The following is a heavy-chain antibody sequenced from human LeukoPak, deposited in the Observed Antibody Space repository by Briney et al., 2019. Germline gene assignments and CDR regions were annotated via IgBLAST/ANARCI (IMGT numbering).Heavy chain of an antibody. V-gene: IGHV3-74*01. CDR1: GFTFSSYW. Sequence: GGYLRLSCAASGFTFSSYWMHWVRQAPGKGLVWVSRINSDGSSTSYADSVKGRFTISRDSAKNTLYLQMNSLRAEDTAVYYCASTYYYGSGSYYIYYYGMDVWGKGTTVTVSS. CDR2: INSDGSST. CDR3: ASTYYYGSGSYYIYYYGMDV. J-gene: IGHJ6*04. D-gene: IGHD3-10*01.